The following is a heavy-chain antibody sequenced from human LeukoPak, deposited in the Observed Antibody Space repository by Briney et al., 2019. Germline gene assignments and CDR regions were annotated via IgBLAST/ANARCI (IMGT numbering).Heavy chain of an antibody. CDR1: GYTLTELS. CDR3: ATTRVYDFWSGYPFDY. D-gene: IGHD3-3*01. CDR2: FDPEDGET. J-gene: IGHJ4*02. V-gene: IGHV1-24*01. Sequence: GASVKVSCKVSGYTLTELSMHWVRQAPGKGLEWMGGFDPEDGETIYAQKFQGRVTMTEDTSTDTAYMELSSLRSEDTAVYYCATTRVYDFWSGYPFDYWGQGTLVTVSS.